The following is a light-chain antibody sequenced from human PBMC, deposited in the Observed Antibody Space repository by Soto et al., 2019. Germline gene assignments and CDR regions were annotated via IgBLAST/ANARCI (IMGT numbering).Light chain of an antibody. Sequence: DIQMTQSPSSLSASVGDRVTITRRASQSISNYLNWYQQKPGKAPKLLMFAASSLQSGVPSRFSGGGSGTEFTLTISSLQPEDFATYYCQQSYSTPRTFGQGTKVEIK. CDR1: QSISNY. CDR3: QQSYSTPRT. CDR2: AAS. J-gene: IGKJ1*01. V-gene: IGKV1-39*01.